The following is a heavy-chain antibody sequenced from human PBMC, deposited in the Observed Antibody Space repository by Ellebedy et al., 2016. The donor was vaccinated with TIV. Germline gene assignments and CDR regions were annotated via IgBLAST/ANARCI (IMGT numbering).Heavy chain of an antibody. CDR1: GFTVTSNY. Sequence: GESLKISCAASGFTVTSNYMSWVRQAPGKGLEWVSVYYSGGSKYYADSVKDRFIISRDNSMNTLFLQMSSLRAEDTAVYYCAKLPVAYNWNYADDYWGQGTLVTVSS. CDR2: YYSGGSK. V-gene: IGHV3-66*04. CDR3: AKLPVAYNWNYADDY. J-gene: IGHJ4*02. D-gene: IGHD1-7*01.